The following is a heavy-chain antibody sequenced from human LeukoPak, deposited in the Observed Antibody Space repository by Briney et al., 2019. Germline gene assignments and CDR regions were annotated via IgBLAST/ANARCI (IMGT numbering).Heavy chain of an antibody. J-gene: IGHJ5*02. Sequence: SETLSLTRTVSGGSISSSSYYWAWLRQPPGKGLEGIGSIYYSGSTYYHPSLKCRVTISVDTSKNQFSLKLSSVPAADTAVYYCAPMGVPAATLLGIYNWFDPWGQGTLVTVSS. CDR1: GGSISSSSYY. CDR2: IYYSGST. CDR3: APMGVPAATLLGIYNWFDP. D-gene: IGHD2-2*01. V-gene: IGHV4-39*01.